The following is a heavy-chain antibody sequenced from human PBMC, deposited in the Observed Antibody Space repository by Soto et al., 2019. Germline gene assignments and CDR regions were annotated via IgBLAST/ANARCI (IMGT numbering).Heavy chain of an antibody. CDR1: GYTFTGYD. V-gene: IGHV1-8*01. Sequence: QAQLVQSGAEVKKPGASVKVSCKASGYTFTGYDINWVRQATGQGLEWMGWMNPNSGNTGYAQNFKSRVTMTRDNSITTAYMELTSLRDDDSAVYYCAGEKVGTTGIDFWGQGTLVTVSS. CDR2: MNPNSGNT. J-gene: IGHJ4*02. CDR3: AGEKVGTTGIDF. D-gene: IGHD1-26*01.